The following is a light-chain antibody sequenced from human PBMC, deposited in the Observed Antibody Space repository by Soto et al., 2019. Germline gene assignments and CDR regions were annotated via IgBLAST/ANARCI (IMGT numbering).Light chain of an antibody. CDR2: AAS. CDR1: QDISRW. J-gene: IGKJ4*01. CDR3: QQVKSFPLT. V-gene: IGKV1D-12*01. Sequence: DIQMTQSPSSVSASVGDRVTITCRASQDISRWLAWYQHKPGKVPRLLICAASSLQSGVPSRFSGSGSGTDFTLTISSLQPEDFATYYCQQVKSFPLTFGGGTKVDIK.